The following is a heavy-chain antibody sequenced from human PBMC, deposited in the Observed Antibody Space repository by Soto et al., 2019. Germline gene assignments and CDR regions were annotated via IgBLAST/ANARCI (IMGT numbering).Heavy chain of an antibody. D-gene: IGHD2-21*02. CDR3: ATRVYGGNSEAWFDP. V-gene: IGHV5-51*07. J-gene: IGHJ5*02. CDR1: GYSFTSYW. Sequence: GESLKISCKGSGYSFTSYWIGWVHQMPGKGLEWMGIIYPGDSDTRYSPSFQGQVTISADKSISTAYLQWSSLKASDTAMYYCATRVYGGNSEAWFDPWGQGTLVTVSS. CDR2: IYPGDSDT.